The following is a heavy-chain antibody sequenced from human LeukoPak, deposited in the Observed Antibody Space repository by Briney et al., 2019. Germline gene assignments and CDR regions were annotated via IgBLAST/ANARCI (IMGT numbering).Heavy chain of an antibody. D-gene: IGHD3-22*01. CDR1: SGSFGNYY. CDR3: ASRSPTDYDRGGFSRSGNNWFDS. CDR2: ITHSGTT. V-gene: IGHV4-34*01. Sequence: SETLSLTCAVYSGSFGNYYCNWIRQPPGKGLEWVGEITHSGTTNYNPSLKSRVVISVDRSKKQFSLKVNSVTAADTAVYYCASRSPTDYDRGGFSRSGNNWFDSWGQGTLVTVSS. J-gene: IGHJ5*01.